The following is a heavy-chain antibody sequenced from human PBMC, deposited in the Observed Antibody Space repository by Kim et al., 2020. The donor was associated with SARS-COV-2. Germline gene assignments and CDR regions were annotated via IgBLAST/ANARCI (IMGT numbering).Heavy chain of an antibody. J-gene: IGHJ4*02. CDR3: ARGTATFDY. Sequence: SETLSLTCTVSGGSISSYYWTWIRQPPGKGLEWIGYIYYSGSTNYNPSLKSRVTISVDTSKNQFSLKLSSVTAADTAFYYCARGTATFDYWGQGTLVTVSS. V-gene: IGHV4-59*01. CDR1: GGSISSYY. D-gene: IGHD2-21*02. CDR2: IYYSGST.